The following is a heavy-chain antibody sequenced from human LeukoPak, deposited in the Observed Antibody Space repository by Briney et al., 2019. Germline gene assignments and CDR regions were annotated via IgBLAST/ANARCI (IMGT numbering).Heavy chain of an antibody. CDR2: IYPGDSDT. CDR3: ARQPQVGYYDSSGYYESYYFDY. V-gene: IGHV5-51*01. Sequence: GESLKISCKGSGYSFTSYWIGWVRQMPGKGLEWMGIIYPGDSDTRYSPSFQGQVTISADKSISTAYLQWSSLKASDTAMYYCARQPQVGYYDSSGYYESYYFDYWGQGTLVTVSS. D-gene: IGHD3-22*01. J-gene: IGHJ4*02. CDR1: GYSFTSYW.